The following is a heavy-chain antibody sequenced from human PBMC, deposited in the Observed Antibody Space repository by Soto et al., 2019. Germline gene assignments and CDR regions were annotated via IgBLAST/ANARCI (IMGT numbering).Heavy chain of an antibody. CDR2: IYHSGST. D-gene: IGHD2-21*02. Sequence: SETLSLTCAVSGGSISSSNWWSWVRQPPGKGLEWIGEIYHSGSTNYNPSLKSRVTISVDTSKNQFSLKLSSVTAADTAVYYCARLSTVLTVRAPSDLWGQGTLVTVSS. CDR3: ARLSTVLTVRAPSDL. V-gene: IGHV4-4*02. CDR1: GGSISSSNW. J-gene: IGHJ4*01.